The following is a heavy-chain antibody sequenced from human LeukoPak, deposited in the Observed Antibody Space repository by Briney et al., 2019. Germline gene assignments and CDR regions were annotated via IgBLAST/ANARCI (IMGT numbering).Heavy chain of an antibody. J-gene: IGHJ3*02. CDR3: ARASRLWFGELLFDAFDI. CDR2: IYTSGST. D-gene: IGHD3-10*01. Sequence: PSETLSLTCTVSGGSISSYYWSWIRQPAGKGLEWIGRIYTSGSTNYNPSLKSRVTMSVDTSKNQFSLKLSSVTAADTAVYYCARASRLWFGELLFDAFDIWGQGILVIASS. V-gene: IGHV4-4*07. CDR1: GGSISSYY.